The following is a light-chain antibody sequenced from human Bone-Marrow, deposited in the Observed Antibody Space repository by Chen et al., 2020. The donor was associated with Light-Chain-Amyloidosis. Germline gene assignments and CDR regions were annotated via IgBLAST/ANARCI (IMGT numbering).Light chain of an antibody. CDR3: QVWDSSTLV. J-gene: IGLJ2*01. CDR1: NIGTKT. Sequence: SSELTQPLSVSVALGQTARITCAGNNIGTKTVHCYQQKPCQGPVLVIYRDSKRPSGIPERVSGSNSGNTATLTISRAQAGDEADYYCQVWDSSTLVFGGGTKLTVL. CDR2: RDS. V-gene: IGLV3-9*01.